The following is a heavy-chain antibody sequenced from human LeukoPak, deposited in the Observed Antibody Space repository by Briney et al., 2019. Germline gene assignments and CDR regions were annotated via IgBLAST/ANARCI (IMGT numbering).Heavy chain of an antibody. CDR1: VGSITTNY. D-gene: IGHD5-24*01. Sequence: SETLSLTCTVSVGSITTNYWRWIRQPAGEGLEWIGRIYTGGSTNYNPSLKSRVTMSVDTSKSQFSLKLNSVTAADTAVYYCARDRRDGYNSFYYFDYWGQGTLVTVSS. CDR2: IYTGGST. V-gene: IGHV4-4*07. J-gene: IGHJ4*02. CDR3: ARDRRDGYNSFYYFDY.